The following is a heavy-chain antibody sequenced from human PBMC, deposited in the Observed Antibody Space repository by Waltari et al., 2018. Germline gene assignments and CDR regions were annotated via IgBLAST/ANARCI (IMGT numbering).Heavy chain of an antibody. V-gene: IGHV3-7*01. Sequence: EVQLVESGGGLVQPGGSLRLSCAASGFTFSSYWMSWVRQAPGKGLEWVANIKQDGSEKYYVDSVKGRFTISRDNAKNSLYLQMNSLRAEDTAVYYCASGGFGELFPAAFDIWGQGTMVTVSS. J-gene: IGHJ3*02. CDR1: GFTFSSYW. D-gene: IGHD3-10*01. CDR2: IKQDGSEK. CDR3: ASGGFGELFPAAFDI.